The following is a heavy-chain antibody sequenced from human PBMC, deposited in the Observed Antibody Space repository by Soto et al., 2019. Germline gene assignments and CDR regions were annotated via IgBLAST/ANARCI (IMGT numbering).Heavy chain of an antibody. CDR3: ANLVLGLGGYAGDY. Sequence: QVQLVESGGGVVQPGRSLRLSCAASGFTFSSYGMHWVRQAPGKGLEWVAVISYDGSNKYYADSVKGRFIISRDNSKNTLYLQMNSLRAEDTAVYYCANLVLGLGGYAGDYWGQGTLVTVSS. J-gene: IGHJ4*02. CDR1: GFTFSSYG. CDR2: ISYDGSNK. V-gene: IGHV3-30*18. D-gene: IGHD5-12*01.